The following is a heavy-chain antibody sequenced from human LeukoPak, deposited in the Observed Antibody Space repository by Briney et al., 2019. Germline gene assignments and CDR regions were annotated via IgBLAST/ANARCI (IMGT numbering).Heavy chain of an antibody. J-gene: IGHJ4*02. CDR1: GGSFSGYY. Sequence: SETLSLTCAVYGGSFSGYYWSWIRQPPGKGLEWIGEINHSGSTNYNPSLKSRVTISVDTPKNQFSLKLSSVTAADTAVYYCPRDFSGWYSDYWGQGTLVTVSS. V-gene: IGHV4-34*01. D-gene: IGHD6-19*01. CDR3: PRDFSGWYSDY. CDR2: INHSGST.